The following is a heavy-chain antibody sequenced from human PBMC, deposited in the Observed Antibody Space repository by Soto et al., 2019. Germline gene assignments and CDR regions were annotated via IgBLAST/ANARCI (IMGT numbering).Heavy chain of an antibody. CDR2: IYSSGST. Sequence: GGSLKLSCAASGFTASNNYMTWVRLAPGKGLEWVSFIYSSGSTYYADSVKGRFTISRDNFKNTLYLQMNSLRSEDTAVYYCARGYSYTQPVFDYWGLGTLVTVSS. CDR3: ARGYSYTQPVFDY. D-gene: IGHD5-18*01. V-gene: IGHV3-53*01. J-gene: IGHJ4*02. CDR1: GFTASNNY.